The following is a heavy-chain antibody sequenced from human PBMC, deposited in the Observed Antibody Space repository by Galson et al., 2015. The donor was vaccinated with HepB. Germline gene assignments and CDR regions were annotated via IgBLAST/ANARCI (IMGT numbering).Heavy chain of an antibody. V-gene: IGHV3-7*01. CDR2: INQDGSEK. D-gene: IGHD1-1*01. CDR3: ARDLYNELDY. CDR1: GFTFSSYR. J-gene: IGHJ4*02. Sequence: SLRLSCAASGFTFSSYRMNWVRQAPGKGLEWVANINQDGSEKYYVDSMKGRFTISRDNAKNSLYLQMNSLRAEDTAVYYCARDLYNELDYWGQGTLVTVSS.